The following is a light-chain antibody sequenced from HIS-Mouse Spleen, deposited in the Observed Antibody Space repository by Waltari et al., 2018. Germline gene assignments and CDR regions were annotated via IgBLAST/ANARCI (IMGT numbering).Light chain of an antibody. J-gene: IGLJ2*01. CDR2: EDN. Sequence: NFMLTQPHSVSESPGKTVTISCTGSSGSIASNHVQRYQQRPGSAPTTVIYEDNQRPCGVPDRFSGSIDSSSNSASLTISGLKTEDEADYYCQSYDSSNVVFGGGTKLTVL. CDR3: QSYDSSNVV. CDR1: SGSIASNH. V-gene: IGLV6-57*02.